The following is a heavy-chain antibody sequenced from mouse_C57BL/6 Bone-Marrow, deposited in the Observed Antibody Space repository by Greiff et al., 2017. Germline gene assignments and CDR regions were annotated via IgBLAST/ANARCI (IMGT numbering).Heavy chain of an antibody. CDR1: GYTFTSYG. CDR2: IYPRRGNT. D-gene: IGHD1-1*01. CDR3: ARESYGSSYVNWYFDV. Sequence: QVQLQQSGAELARPGASVKLSCKASGYTFTSYGISWVKQRTGQGLEWIGEIYPRRGNTYYNEKFKGKATLTADKSSSTAYMELRSLTSEDSAVYFCARESYGSSYVNWYFDVWGTGTTVTVSS. J-gene: IGHJ1*03. V-gene: IGHV1-81*01.